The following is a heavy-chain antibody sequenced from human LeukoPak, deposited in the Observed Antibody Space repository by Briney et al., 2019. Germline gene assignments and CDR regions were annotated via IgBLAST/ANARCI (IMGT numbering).Heavy chain of an antibody. Sequence: PGGSLRLSCAASGFTFSSYAMSWVRQAPGKGLEWVSAISGSGGSTYYADSVKRRFTISRDNSKNTLYLQMNSLRAEDTAVYYCATTMYSGGGYGRDSFDPWGQGTLVTVSS. CDR1: GFTFSSYA. D-gene: IGHD6-19*01. J-gene: IGHJ5*02. V-gene: IGHV3-23*01. CDR2: ISGSGGST. CDR3: ATTMYSGGGYGRDSFDP.